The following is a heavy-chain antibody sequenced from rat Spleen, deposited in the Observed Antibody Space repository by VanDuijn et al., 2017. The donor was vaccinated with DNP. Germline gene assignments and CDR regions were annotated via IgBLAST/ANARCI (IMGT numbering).Heavy chain of an antibody. CDR1: GFTFSNYY. Sequence: EVQLVESGGGLVQSGRSLKVSCEASGFTFSNYYMAWVRQAPKGGLEWVATISISGSTTSYPDSVKGRFTISRDNAKSCLYLQMNSLKSEDTATYYCARQRVMYTTATGFAYWGQGTLVTVSS. J-gene: IGHJ3*01. D-gene: IGHD1-6*01. V-gene: IGHV5-25*01. CDR2: ISISGSTT. CDR3: ARQRVMYTTATGFAY.